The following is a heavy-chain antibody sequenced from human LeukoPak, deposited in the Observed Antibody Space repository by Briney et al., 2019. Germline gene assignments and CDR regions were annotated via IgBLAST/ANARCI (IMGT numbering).Heavy chain of an antibody. CDR3: ATVPPYTVTNSAFDY. V-gene: IGHV1-24*01. CDR1: GYTLTELS. Sequence: GASVKVSCKVSGYTLTELSMHWVRQAPGKGLEWMGGLDPEDGETIYAQKFQGRVTMTEDASTDTAYMELSSLRSEDTAVYYCATVPPYTVTNSAFDYWGQGTLVTDSS. CDR2: LDPEDGET. D-gene: IGHD4-17*01. J-gene: IGHJ4*02.